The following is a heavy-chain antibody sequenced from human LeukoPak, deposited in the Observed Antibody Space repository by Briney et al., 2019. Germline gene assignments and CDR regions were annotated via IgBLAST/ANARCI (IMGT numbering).Heavy chain of an antibody. Sequence: PGGSLRLSCAVSGFSVSAHYMSWVRQAPGKGLECVSFLYTGGDTFYSDSVKGRFTISRDYSKSTLYLQMNSLRADDTAVYYCARDSNGPAFWGQGTLVTVSS. D-gene: IGHD6-19*01. CDR2: LYTGGDT. CDR1: GFSVSAHY. J-gene: IGHJ4*02. CDR3: ARDSNGPAF. V-gene: IGHV3-53*01.